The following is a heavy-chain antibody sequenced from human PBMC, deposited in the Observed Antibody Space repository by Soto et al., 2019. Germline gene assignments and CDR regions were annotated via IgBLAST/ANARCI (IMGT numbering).Heavy chain of an antibody. D-gene: IGHD1-26*01. CDR3: ARDGLVGASD. V-gene: IGHV4-59*01. CDR2: IYYSGST. Sequence: SETLSLTCTVSGGSISSYYWSWIRQPPGKGLEWIGYIYYSGSTNYNPSLKSRVTISVDTSKNQFSLKLSSVTAADTAVHYCARDGLVGASDWGQGTLVTVSS. CDR1: GGSISSYY. J-gene: IGHJ4*02.